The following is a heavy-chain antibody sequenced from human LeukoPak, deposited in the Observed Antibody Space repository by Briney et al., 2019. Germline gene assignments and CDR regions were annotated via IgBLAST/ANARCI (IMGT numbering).Heavy chain of an antibody. Sequence: GGSLRLPCAASGFTFSTFAVNWVRQAPGKGLEWVSSITDSGDNTYYTDSVKGRFTISRDNSKNTLYLQMNSLRADDTAVYYCGKLVSEVTGDDYWGQGTLVTVSS. V-gene: IGHV3-23*01. CDR3: GKLVSEVTGDDY. J-gene: IGHJ4*02. CDR1: GFTFSTFA. D-gene: IGHD7-27*01. CDR2: ITDSGDNT.